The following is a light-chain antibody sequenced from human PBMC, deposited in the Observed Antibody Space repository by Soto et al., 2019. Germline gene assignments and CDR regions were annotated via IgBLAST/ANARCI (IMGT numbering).Light chain of an antibody. CDR3: QQYYSTLFT. J-gene: IGKJ3*01. CDR1: QSVLYSSNNKNY. V-gene: IGKV4-1*01. Sequence: DIVMTQSPDSLAVSLGERATINYKSSQSVLYSSNNKNYLAWYQQKPGQPPKLLIDWASTRESGVPDRFSGSGSGTDFTLTISSLQAEDVAVYYCQQYYSTLFTFGPGTKVDIK. CDR2: WAS.